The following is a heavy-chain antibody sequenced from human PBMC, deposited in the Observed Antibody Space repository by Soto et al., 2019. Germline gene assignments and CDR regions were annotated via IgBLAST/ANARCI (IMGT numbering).Heavy chain of an antibody. D-gene: IGHD1-1*01. V-gene: IGHV5-51*01. CDR1: GYSFTNYW. CDR3: ATLGVWERASFHL. J-gene: IGHJ1*01. Sequence: PGESLKISCKGSGYSFTNYWIGWVRQMPGKGLEWMGIIYPGDSDTRYSPSFQGQVTFSVDKSITTAYLQWNSLKASDTAIYYCATLGVWERASFHLWGQGTVVTVSS. CDR2: IYPGDSDT.